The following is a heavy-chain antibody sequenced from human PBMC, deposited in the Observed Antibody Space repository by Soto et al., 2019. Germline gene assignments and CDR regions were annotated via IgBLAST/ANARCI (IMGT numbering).Heavy chain of an antibody. CDR1: GFTFGDSG. Sequence: QVQLVESGGGVVQPGRSLRLSCAASGFTFGDSGMHWVRQAPGKGLEWVAVIWFDGSSQYYADSVKGRFTIFRDNSQNTLYLQMNSLRVEDTAVYFCARDRLVRGSGLTYFDLWGQGTLVTVSS. CDR3: ARDRLVRGSGLTYFDL. V-gene: IGHV3-33*01. D-gene: IGHD3-10*01. J-gene: IGHJ4*01. CDR2: IWFDGSSQ.